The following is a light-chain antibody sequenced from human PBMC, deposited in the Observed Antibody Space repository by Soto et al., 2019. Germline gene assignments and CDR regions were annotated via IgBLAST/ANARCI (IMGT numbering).Light chain of an antibody. CDR1: SSDVGGYNY. CDR2: DVS. J-gene: IGLJ1*01. Sequence: QSVLTQPRSVSGPPGQSVTISCTGTSSDVGGYNYVSWYQQHPGKAPKLMIYDVSKRPSGVPDRFSGSKSGNTASLTISGLQAEDEADYYCCSYAGSYSLYVFGNGTKVTVL. CDR3: CSYAGSYSLYV. V-gene: IGLV2-11*01.